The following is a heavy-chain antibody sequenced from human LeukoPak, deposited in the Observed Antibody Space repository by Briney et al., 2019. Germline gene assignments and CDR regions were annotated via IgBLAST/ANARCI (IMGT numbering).Heavy chain of an antibody. Sequence: PGGSLSLSCAASRFTFDIYGMNWVRQAPEKGLEWVSFITGGSNTIYYADSVKGRFTISRDNARNSLYLQMNSLRVDDTAVYYCARDRMGGSFDYWGQGTLVTVSS. CDR1: RFTFDIYG. V-gene: IGHV3-48*01. J-gene: IGHJ4*02. D-gene: IGHD2-15*01. CDR3: ARDRMGGSFDY. CDR2: ITGGSNTI.